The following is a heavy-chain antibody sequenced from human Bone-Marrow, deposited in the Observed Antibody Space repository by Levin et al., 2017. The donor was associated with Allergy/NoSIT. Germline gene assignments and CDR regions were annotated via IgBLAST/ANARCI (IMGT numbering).Heavy chain of an antibody. CDR3: ARVGGYGSGTEYYGMDV. Sequence: NSSETLSLTCTVSGGAISNNAYFWGWIRQPPGKGLEWIGSIYYSGSTYYNPSLKSRVTISIDLPKKQFSLKLSSVTAADTAMYYCARVGGYGSGTEYYGMDVWGQGTTVTVSS. V-gene: IGHV4-39*07. CDR2: IYYSGST. D-gene: IGHD3-10*01. J-gene: IGHJ6*02. CDR1: GGAISNNAYF.